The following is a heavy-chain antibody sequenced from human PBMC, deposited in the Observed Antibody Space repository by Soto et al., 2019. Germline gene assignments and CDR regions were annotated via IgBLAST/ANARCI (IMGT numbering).Heavy chain of an antibody. CDR3: ARESFSASPNFFDY. J-gene: IGHJ4*02. V-gene: IGHV3-48*03. CDR1: GFAFSNYE. Sequence: VGSLRLSCAASGFAFSNYEMNWVRQAPGKGLEWVSYISLSGSTIYYADSVKGRFTISRDDAKNSLYLQMDSLRADDTAVYYCARESFSASPNFFDYWGQGTLVTVSS. CDR2: ISLSGSTI. D-gene: IGHD3-3*02.